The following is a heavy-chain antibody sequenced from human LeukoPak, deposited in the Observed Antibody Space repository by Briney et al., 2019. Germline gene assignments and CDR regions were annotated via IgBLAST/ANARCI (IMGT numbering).Heavy chain of an antibody. Sequence: ASVKVSCKASGYTFTGYFMHWVRQAPGQGLEWMGWINANSGGTNQAQKFQGRVNMTRDTSIRRAYMEVSRLRSDDTAVYYCARGNGELDYWGQGTLVTVSS. CDR2: INANSGGT. J-gene: IGHJ4*02. D-gene: IGHD2-8*01. V-gene: IGHV1-2*02. CDR1: GYTFTGYF. CDR3: ARGNGELDY.